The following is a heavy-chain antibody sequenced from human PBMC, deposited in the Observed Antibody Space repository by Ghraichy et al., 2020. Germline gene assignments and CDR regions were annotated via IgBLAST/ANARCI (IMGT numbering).Heavy chain of an antibody. CDR1: GFTFSSYA. Sequence: GGSLRLSCAASGFTFSSYAMSWVRQAPGKGLEWVSVISGSGGHTYYADSVKGRFTISRDNSKNTLYLQMNSLRAEDTAVYYCAKRVVVGANHHDYWGQGTLVTVSS. D-gene: IGHD2-15*01. CDR2: ISGSGGHT. V-gene: IGHV3-23*01. CDR3: AKRVVVGANHHDY. J-gene: IGHJ4*02.